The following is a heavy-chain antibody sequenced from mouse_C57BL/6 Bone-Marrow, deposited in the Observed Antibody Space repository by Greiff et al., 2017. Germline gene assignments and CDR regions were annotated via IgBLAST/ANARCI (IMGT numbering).Heavy chain of an antibody. D-gene: IGHD1-1*01. J-gene: IGHJ1*03. V-gene: IGHV1-81*01. Sequence: VQLQQSGAELARPGASVKLSCKASGYTFTSYGISWVKQRTGQGLEWIGEIYPRSGNTYYNEKFKGKATLTADKSSSTAYMELRSLTSEDSAVYVCARVHYYGSRRYFDGWGTGTTVTVSS. CDR2: IYPRSGNT. CDR3: ARVHYYGSRRYFDG. CDR1: GYTFTSYG.